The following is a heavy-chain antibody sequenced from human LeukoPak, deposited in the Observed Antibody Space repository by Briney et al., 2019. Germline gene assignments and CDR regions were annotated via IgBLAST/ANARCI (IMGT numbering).Heavy chain of an antibody. J-gene: IGHJ4*02. V-gene: IGHV4-34*01. D-gene: IGHD5-18*01. Sequence: SETLSLTCTVSGGSINTYYWNWIRQPPGKGLEWIGEISDSGSTNYNPSLKSRVTISVDTSKNQFSLKLSSVTAADTAVYYCARAARGYSYGYLAYWGQGTLVTVSS. CDR3: ARAARGYSYGYLAY. CDR1: GGSINTYY. CDR2: ISDSGST.